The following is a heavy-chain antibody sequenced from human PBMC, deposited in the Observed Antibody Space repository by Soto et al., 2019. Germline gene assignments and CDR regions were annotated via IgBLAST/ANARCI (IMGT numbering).Heavy chain of an antibody. CDR3: ARDPLIGNTDYGLDV. V-gene: IGHV3-74*01. J-gene: IGHJ6*02. D-gene: IGHD2-21*01. CDR1: GFTFSSFW. Sequence: PGGSLRLSCAASGFTFSSFWMHWVRQAPGKGLVWVSRINNDGSSTAYADSVKGRFTISRDNAKSTLYLQVTSLRAEDTAVYYCARDPLIGNTDYGLDVWGQGTTGTVS. CDR2: INNDGSST.